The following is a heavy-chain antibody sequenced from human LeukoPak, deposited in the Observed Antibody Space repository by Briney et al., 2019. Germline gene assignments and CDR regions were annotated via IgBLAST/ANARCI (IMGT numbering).Heavy chain of an antibody. J-gene: IGHJ4*02. CDR3: AKDIEALSSSWYYFDY. CDR1: GFTFSNYA. V-gene: IGHV3-23*01. CDR2: ISGDGGRT. D-gene: IGHD6-13*01. Sequence: GRSLRLSCAASGFTFSNYALSWVRHAPGKGLEWVSAISGDGGRTYYADSVKGRFTISRDNSKRTLYLQMDSLRADDTAVYYCAKDIEALSSSWYYFDYWGQGTLVTVSS.